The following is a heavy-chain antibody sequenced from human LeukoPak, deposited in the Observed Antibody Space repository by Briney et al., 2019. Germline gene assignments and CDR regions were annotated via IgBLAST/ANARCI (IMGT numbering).Heavy chain of an antibody. CDR3: ARGALVPAATNWFDP. J-gene: IGHJ5*02. CDR1: GYTFTSYY. D-gene: IGHD2-2*01. CDR2: INPSGGST. Sequence: ASVKVSCKASGYTFTSYYMHWVRQAPGQGLEWMGIINPSGGSTSYAQKFQGRVTMTRDTSTSTVYMELSSLRSEDTAVYYCARGALVPAATNWFDPWGQGTLVTVSS. V-gene: IGHV1-46*01.